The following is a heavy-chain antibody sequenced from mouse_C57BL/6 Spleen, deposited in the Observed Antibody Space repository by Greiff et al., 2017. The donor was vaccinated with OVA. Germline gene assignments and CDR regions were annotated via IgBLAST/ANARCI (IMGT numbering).Heavy chain of an antibody. J-gene: IGHJ3*01. V-gene: IGHV5-16*01. Sequence: EVMLVESEGGLVQPGSSMKLSCTASGFTFSDYYMAWVRQVPEKGLEWVANINYDGSSTYYLDSLKSRFIISRDNAKNILYLQMSSLKSEDTATYYCARVRAGGFAYWGQGTLVTVSA. D-gene: IGHD4-1*01. CDR1: GFTFSDYY. CDR3: ARVRAGGFAY. CDR2: INYDGSST.